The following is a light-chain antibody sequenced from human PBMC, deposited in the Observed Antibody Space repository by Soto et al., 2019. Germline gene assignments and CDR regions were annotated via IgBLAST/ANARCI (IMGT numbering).Light chain of an antibody. CDR2: DAS. CDR3: QQCNNWPYT. V-gene: IGKV3-15*01. J-gene: IGKJ2*01. CDR1: QSVRSN. Sequence: EVVMTQSPATLSVSPGERATLSCRASQSVRSNLVWYQQKPGQPPRLLIYDASTRATGIPARFSGSGSGKDLTRTISSLQSEDFALYFWQQCNNWPYTWGLGTKLEIK.